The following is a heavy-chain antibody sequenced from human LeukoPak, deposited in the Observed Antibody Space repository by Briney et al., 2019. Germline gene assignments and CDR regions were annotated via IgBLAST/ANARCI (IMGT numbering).Heavy chain of an antibody. D-gene: IGHD6-13*01. CDR1: GFTVSSNY. V-gene: IGHV3-53*01. Sequence: PGGSLRLSCAASGFTVSSNYMSWVRQAPGKGLEWVSVIYSGGSTHYADSVKGRFTISRDNSKNTLYLQMNSLRAEDTAVYYCARTSLPPRYSSSWYYFDYWGQGTLVTVSS. CDR3: ARTSLPPRYSSSWYYFDY. J-gene: IGHJ4*02. CDR2: IYSGGST.